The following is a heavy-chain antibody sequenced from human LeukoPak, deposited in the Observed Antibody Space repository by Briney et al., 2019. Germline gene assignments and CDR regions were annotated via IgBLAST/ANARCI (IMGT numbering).Heavy chain of an antibody. CDR2: IYTTGST. D-gene: IGHD6-25*01. CDR3: ARERERENYYHYYFMDV. J-gene: IGHJ6*03. V-gene: IGHV4-4*07. CDR1: GGSFSGYY. Sequence: PSETLSLTCAVYGGSFSGYYWSWIRQPAGKGLEWIGHIYTTGSTNYNPSLRSRGNISVDRSKNQFSLKLSSVTAADTAVYYCARERERENYYHYYFMDVWGKGTTVAVSS.